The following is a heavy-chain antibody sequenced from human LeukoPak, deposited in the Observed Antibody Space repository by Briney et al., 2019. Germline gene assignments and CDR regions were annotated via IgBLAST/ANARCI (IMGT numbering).Heavy chain of an antibody. Sequence: GGSLRLSCAASGFTFSYYTMSWVRQAPGKGLEWVSSISSTGSSIYYADSVKGRFTICRDNAKNSLYLQMSSLRVEDTAVYYCARDDVAWNDVHWFDPWGQGTLVTVSS. D-gene: IGHD1-1*01. CDR2: ISSTGSSI. V-gene: IGHV3-21*01. CDR1: GFTFSYYT. J-gene: IGHJ5*02. CDR3: ARDDVAWNDVHWFDP.